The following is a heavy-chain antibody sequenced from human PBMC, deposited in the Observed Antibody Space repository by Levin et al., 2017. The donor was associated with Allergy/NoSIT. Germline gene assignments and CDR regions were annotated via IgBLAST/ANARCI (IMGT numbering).Heavy chain of an antibody. V-gene: IGHV4-59*08. CDR3: ARTVDCSGGSCYHSSWFDP. D-gene: IGHD2-15*01. J-gene: IGHJ5*02. CDR1: GGSISSYY. CDR2: IYNSGST. Sequence: GSLRLSCTVSGGSISSYYWSWIRQPPGKGLEWIGYIYNSGSTNYNPSLKSRVTISVDTSKNQFSLKLNSVTAADTAVYYCARTVDCSGGSCYHSSWFDPWGQGTLVTVPS.